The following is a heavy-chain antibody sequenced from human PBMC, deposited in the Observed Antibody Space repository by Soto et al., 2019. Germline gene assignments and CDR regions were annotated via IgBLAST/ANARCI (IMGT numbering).Heavy chain of an antibody. CDR1: GGSFSGCY. V-gene: IGHV4-34*01. Sequence: PSETLSLTCAVYGGSFSGCYWSWVRVPPAKGLEWVGKINHSESTNYNPSLKIRVTITVDTSKNQISLTLNPMTAADTAAYYYARGHYDDSSAYYYFGFYYYYYGMDVWGQGTMVTVSS. CDR2: INHSEST. D-gene: IGHD3-22*01. J-gene: IGHJ6*02. CDR3: ARGHYDDSSAYYYFGFYYYYYGMDV.